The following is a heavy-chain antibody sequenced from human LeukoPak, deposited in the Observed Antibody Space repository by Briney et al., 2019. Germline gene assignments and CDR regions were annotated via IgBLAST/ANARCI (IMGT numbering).Heavy chain of an antibody. V-gene: IGHV3-21*01. CDR2: ISSSSSYI. CDR3: ARDAGPRGTTGDY. J-gene: IGHJ4*02. CDR1: GFTFSSYS. Sequence: GGSLRLSCAASGFTFSSYSMNWVRQAPGKGLEWVSSISSSSSYIYYADSVKGRFTISRDNAKNSLYLQMNSLRAEDTAVNYCARDAGPRGTTGDYWGQGTLVTVSS. D-gene: IGHD1-7*01.